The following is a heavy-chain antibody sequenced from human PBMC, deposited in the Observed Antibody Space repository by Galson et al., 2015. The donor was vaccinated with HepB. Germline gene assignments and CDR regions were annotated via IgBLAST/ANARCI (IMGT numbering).Heavy chain of an antibody. CDR3: ARPFRAAGNDGFDI. CDR1: GFIFTTYW. J-gene: IGHJ3*02. V-gene: IGHV5-51*01. D-gene: IGHD6-13*01. CDR2: IYPADSDT. Sequence: QSGAEVKKPGESLKISCKGSGFIFTTYWIGWVRQMPGKGLEWMGIIYPADSDTRYSPSFQGQVTISADKSINTAYLQWNSLKASDTAMYYCARPFRAAGNDGFDIWGQGTPVTVSS.